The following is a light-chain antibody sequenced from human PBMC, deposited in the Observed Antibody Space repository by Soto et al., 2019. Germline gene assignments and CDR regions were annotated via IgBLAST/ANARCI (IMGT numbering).Light chain of an antibody. J-gene: IGLJ1*01. CDR1: NSDVGGYNY. Sequence: QSALTQPASVSGSPGQSITISCTGTNSDVGGYNYVSWYQQHPGKAPKPMIYDVSNRPSGVSNRFSGSKSGNTASLTISGLQAEDEADYYCTSYTSSGTDVFGTGTKVTVL. V-gene: IGLV2-14*01. CDR3: TSYTSSGTDV. CDR2: DVS.